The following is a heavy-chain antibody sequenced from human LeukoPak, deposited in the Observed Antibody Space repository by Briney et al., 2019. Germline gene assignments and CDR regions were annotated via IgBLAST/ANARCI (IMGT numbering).Heavy chain of an antibody. Sequence: SETLSLTCTVSGASTASHYWTWLRQPPGKELEWIAYMFDTVSTKFNPSLKSRLTLSVDTSEKQLSLRLSSVTAADTAVYYCATIKRGSTYGYFDFWGQGIKVTVSS. V-gene: IGHV4-59*11. CDR2: MFDTVST. D-gene: IGHD5-18*01. CDR1: GASTASHY. CDR3: ATIKRGSTYGYFDF. J-gene: IGHJ4*02.